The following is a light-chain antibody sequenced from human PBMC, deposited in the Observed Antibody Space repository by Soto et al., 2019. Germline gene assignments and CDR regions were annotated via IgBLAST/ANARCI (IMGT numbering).Light chain of an antibody. CDR1: QSISNH. CDR3: QQSYSTPPT. CDR2: TSS. Sequence: DIQMTQSPSSLSASVEDRVIITCRASQSISNHLNWYQQKQGKAPTXXMFTSSNLQSGVPSRFSGSGSGTDFILTISSLQPEDFATYYCQQSYSTPPTFGQGTKVDIK. V-gene: IGKV1-39*01. J-gene: IGKJ1*01.